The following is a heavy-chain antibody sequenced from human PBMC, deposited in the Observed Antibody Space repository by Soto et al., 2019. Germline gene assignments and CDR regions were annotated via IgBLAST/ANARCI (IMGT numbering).Heavy chain of an antibody. CDR3: AREWGFCSGGSCYHYFDY. Sequence: PSETLSLTCTVSGGSSSSYYWSWIRQPPGKGLEWIGYIYYSGSTNYNPSLKSRVTISVDTSKNQFSLKLSSVTAADTAVYYCAREWGFCSGGSCYHYFDYWGQGTLVTVSS. CDR2: IYYSGST. CDR1: GGSSSSYY. D-gene: IGHD2-15*01. V-gene: IGHV4-59*01. J-gene: IGHJ4*02.